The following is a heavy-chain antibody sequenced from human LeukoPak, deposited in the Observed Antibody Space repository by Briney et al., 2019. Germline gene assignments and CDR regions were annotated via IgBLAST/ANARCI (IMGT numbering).Heavy chain of an antibody. Sequence: PSETLSLTCTVSGGSISSGDYYWNWIRQPPGKGLEWIGYIYYSGSTNYNPSLKSRVTISVDTSKNQFSLKLSSVTAADTAVYYCARTQNNYYFDYWGQGTLVTVSS. V-gene: IGHV4-30-4*01. CDR3: ARTQNNYYFDY. CDR2: IYYSGST. CDR1: GGSISSGDYY. D-gene: IGHD1-1*01. J-gene: IGHJ4*02.